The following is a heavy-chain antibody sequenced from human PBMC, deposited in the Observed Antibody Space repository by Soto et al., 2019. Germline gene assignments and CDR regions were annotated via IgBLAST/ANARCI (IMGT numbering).Heavy chain of an antibody. D-gene: IGHD6-13*01. CDR2: MSYDGTKE. J-gene: IGHJ4*02. Sequence: QVELVESGGGVVQPGRSLRLSCAASGFTFSTYGMHWVRQAPGKGLEWVAAMSYDGTKEYYVDSVKGRFTISRDNSRNTLFLQLNSLRAEDTAVYYCAKEYGSTWIDHWGQGTLVNVSS. V-gene: IGHV3-30*18. CDR3: AKEYGSTWIDH. CDR1: GFTFSTYG.